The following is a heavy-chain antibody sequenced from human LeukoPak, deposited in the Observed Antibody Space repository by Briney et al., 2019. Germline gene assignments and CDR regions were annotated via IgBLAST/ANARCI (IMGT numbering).Heavy chain of an antibody. CDR1: GGSISSYY. Sequence: PSETLSLTCTVSGGSISSYYWSWIRQPPGKGLEWIGYIYYSGSTNYNPSLKSRVTISVDTSKNQFSLKLSSVTAADTAVYYCARGPHCSSTSCYNYYYYYMDVWGKGTTVTVSS. D-gene: IGHD2-2*02. J-gene: IGHJ6*03. CDR3: ARGPHCSSTSCYNYYYYYMDV. V-gene: IGHV4-59*01. CDR2: IYYSGST.